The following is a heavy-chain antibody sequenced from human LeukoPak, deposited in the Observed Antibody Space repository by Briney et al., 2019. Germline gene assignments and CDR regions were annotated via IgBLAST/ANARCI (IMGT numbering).Heavy chain of an antibody. CDR2: IYSGGST. CDR3: ARVPAISEYYYDSSGYYYFDY. Sequence: PGGSLRLSCAASGFTVSSNYMSWVRQAPGEGLEWVSVIYSGGSTYYADSVKGRFTISRDNSKNTLYLQMNSLRAEDTAVYYCARVPAISEYYYDSSGYYYFDYWGQGTLVTVSS. D-gene: IGHD3-22*01. J-gene: IGHJ4*02. V-gene: IGHV3-53*01. CDR1: GFTVSSNY.